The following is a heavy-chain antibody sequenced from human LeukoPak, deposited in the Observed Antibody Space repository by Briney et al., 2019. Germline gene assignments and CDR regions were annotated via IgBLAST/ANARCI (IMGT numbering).Heavy chain of an antibody. D-gene: IGHD1-14*01. V-gene: IGHV3-21*01. CDR2: ITSGSNFV. CDR1: GFTIDGYT. J-gene: IGHJ5*01. CDR3: ATQPELPGWFDS. Sequence: GGSLRLSCAASGFTIDGYTLSWVRQAPGKGLEWVASITSGSNFVDYGDSVKGRFTISRDNAQHSLYVQMNSLRAEDTAVYYCATQPELPGWFDSWGQGTLVTVSS.